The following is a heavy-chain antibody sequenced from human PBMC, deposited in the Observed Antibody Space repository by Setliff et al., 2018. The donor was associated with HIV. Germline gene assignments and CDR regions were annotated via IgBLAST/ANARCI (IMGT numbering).Heavy chain of an antibody. D-gene: IGHD2-2*02. J-gene: IGHJ4*02. CDR1: GIIFTKCG. V-gene: IGHV3-23*01. Sequence: PGGSLRLSCAASGIIFTKCGLSWVRQAPGKGLEWISGICGSDGATYYADSMKGRFTISRDSTKSTLYLQMNGLRAEDTAVYYCAQDPRPDYTGQYFFFAYWGQGALVTVSS. CDR2: ICGSDGAT. CDR3: AQDPRPDYTGQYFFFAY.